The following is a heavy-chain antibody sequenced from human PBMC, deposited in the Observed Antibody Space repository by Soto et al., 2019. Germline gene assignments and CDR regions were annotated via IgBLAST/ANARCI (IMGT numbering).Heavy chain of an antibody. Sequence: SETLSLTCTVSGGSISSGDYYWSWIRQPPGKGLEWIGYIYYSGSTYYNPSLKSRVTISVDTSKNQFSLKLSSVTAADTAVYYCARGGSYYGSGSYYEYYYYGMDVWGQGTTVTVSS. CDR1: GGSISSGDYY. CDR2: IYYSGST. CDR3: ARGGSYYGSGSYYEYYYYGMDV. V-gene: IGHV4-30-4*01. J-gene: IGHJ6*02. D-gene: IGHD3-10*01.